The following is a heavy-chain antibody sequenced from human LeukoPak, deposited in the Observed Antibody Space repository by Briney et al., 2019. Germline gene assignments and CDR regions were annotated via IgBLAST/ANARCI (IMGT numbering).Heavy chain of an antibody. CDR2: ISYDGNNK. V-gene: IGHV3-30*04. CDR3: ARDSSGYYTFDY. D-gene: IGHD3-22*01. Sequence: GGSLRLSCAASGFTFSNYAMHWVRQAPGKGLEWVAVISYDGNNKYHADSVKGRFTISRDNSKNTPYLQMNSLRAEDTAVYYCARDSSGYYTFDYWGQGTLVTVSS. CDR1: GFTFSNYA. J-gene: IGHJ4*02.